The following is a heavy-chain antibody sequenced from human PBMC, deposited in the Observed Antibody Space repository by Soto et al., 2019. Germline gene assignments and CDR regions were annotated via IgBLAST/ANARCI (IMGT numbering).Heavy chain of an antibody. CDR3: ARAYSGRLPRRADYYYAMDV. V-gene: IGHV3-13*05. CDR1: GFTLIAYD. D-gene: IGHD2-15*01. CDR2: LGAADDP. J-gene: IGHJ6*02. Sequence: PGGSLRLSCVASGFTLIAYDMHWVRQAEGKGLEWVSALGAADDPYYLVSVKGRFTISRENAKNSLYLQMNNLRAGDTAVYYCARAYSGRLPRRADYYYAMDVWGQGTTVTVSS.